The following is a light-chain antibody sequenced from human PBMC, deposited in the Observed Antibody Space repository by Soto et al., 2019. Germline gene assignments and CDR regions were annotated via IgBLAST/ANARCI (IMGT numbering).Light chain of an antibody. CDR2: AAS. CDR3: ELYGGSPLS. CDR1: QSLGSRK. V-gene: IGKV3-20*01. J-gene: IGKJ3*01. Sequence: EIVLTQSPGTLSLSPGERATLSCRASQSLGSRKLAWYQQKPGQPPRLLIHAASTRATGIPDRFSGSGSGTDFTLTIIRLEHEDFAVYFCELYGGSPLSLGPGTKVDVK.